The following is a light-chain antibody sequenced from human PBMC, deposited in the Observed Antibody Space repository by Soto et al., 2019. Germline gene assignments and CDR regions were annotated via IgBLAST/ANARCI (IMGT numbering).Light chain of an antibody. CDR1: QSVSSY. CDR2: DAS. V-gene: IGKV3-11*01. CDR3: QQRSNWPPTWT. Sequence: EIVLTQSPCSLSLSPGERATLSCRASQSVSSYLAWYQQKPGQAPRLLIYDASNRATGIPARFSGSGSGTDFTLTISSLEPEDFAVYYCQQRSNWPPTWTFGQGTKVDIK. J-gene: IGKJ1*01.